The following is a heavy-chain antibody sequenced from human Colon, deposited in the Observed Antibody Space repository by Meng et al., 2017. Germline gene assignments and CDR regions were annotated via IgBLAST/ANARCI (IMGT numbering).Heavy chain of an antibody. CDR3: ARNYGP. J-gene: IGHJ5*02. V-gene: IGHV4-61*01. D-gene: IGHD4-17*01. CDR1: GGSVSSGSYY. Sequence: QVQLQESGPGLVRPSETLSLTCTVSGGSVSSGSYYWSWIRQPPGKGLEWIGYIYYSGSTNYNPSLKSRVTISVDTSKNQFSLKLSSVTSADTAVYYCARNYGPWGQGTLVTVSS. CDR2: IYYSGST.